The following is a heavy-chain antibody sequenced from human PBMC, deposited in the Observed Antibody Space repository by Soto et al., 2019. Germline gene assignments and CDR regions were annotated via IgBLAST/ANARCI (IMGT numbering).Heavy chain of an antibody. D-gene: IGHD2-15*01. CDR1: GGTFSSYA. V-gene: IGHV1-69*01. CDR3: ARGGGYCSGGSCFPAFDY. CDR2: IIPIFGTA. Sequence: QVQLVQSGAEVKKPGSSVKVSCKASGGTFSSYAISWMRQAPGQGLEWMGGIIPIFGTANYAQKFQGRVTITADESTSTAYMELSSLRSEDTAVYYCARGGGYCSGGSCFPAFDYWGQGTLVTVSS. J-gene: IGHJ4*02.